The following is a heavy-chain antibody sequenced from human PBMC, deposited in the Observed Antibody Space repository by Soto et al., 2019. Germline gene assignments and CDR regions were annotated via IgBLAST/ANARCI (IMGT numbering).Heavy chain of an antibody. CDR3: ACVAPTIFGAQFHHNLVDV. Sequence: QVQLVQSGGGLVEPGGSLRLSCAASGSKFSDYHMTWIRQAQGKGLEWISYISSSGTYTTYTDSVKGRFTVSRDNAKSSLYLQMNSLRGEDTAVYYCACVAPTIFGAQFHHNLVDVWGQGNTVTVAS. CDR2: ISSSGTYT. V-gene: IGHV3-11*06. J-gene: IGHJ6*02. CDR1: GSKFSDYH. D-gene: IGHD3-3*01.